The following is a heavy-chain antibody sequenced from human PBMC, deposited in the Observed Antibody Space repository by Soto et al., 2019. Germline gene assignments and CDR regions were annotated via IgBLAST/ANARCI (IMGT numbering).Heavy chain of an antibody. CDR1: GGSISSSSYY. V-gene: IGHV4-39*01. J-gene: IGHJ6*02. D-gene: IGHD5-18*01. CDR2: IYYSGST. CDR3: ARRFEDTAQSYYYYGMDV. Sequence: SETLSLTCTVSGGSISSSSYYWGWIRQPPGKGLEWIGSIYYSGSTYYNPSLKSRVTISVDTSKNQFSMKLSSVTAADTAVYYCARRFEDTAQSYYYYGMDVWGQGTTVTVSS.